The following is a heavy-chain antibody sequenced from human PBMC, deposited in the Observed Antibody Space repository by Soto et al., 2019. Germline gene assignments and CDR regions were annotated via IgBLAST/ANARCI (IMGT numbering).Heavy chain of an antibody. CDR2: INSDGSST. J-gene: IGHJ6*02. Sequence: EVQLVESGGGLVQPGGSLRLSCAASGFTFSSYWMHWVRQAPGKGLVWVSRINSDGSSTSYADSVKGRFTISRDNAKNTLYRQMNRLRAEDTGVYYCAREKRITIFGVVKGMDVWGQGTKVTVSS. CDR1: GFTFSSYW. D-gene: IGHD3-3*01. V-gene: IGHV3-74*01. CDR3: AREKRITIFGVVKGMDV.